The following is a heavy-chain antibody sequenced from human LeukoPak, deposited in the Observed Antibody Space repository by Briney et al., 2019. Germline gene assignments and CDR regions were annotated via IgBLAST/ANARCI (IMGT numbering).Heavy chain of an antibody. D-gene: IGHD6-13*01. CDR3: ARLSSTRAKKFDY. CDR1: GGSISSGGYY. J-gene: IGHJ4*02. CDR2: IYYSGST. V-gene: IGHV4-31*03. Sequence: PSETLSLTCTVSGGSISSGGYYWSWIRQHPGKGLEWIGYIYYSGSTYYNPSLKSRVTISVDTSKNQFSLKLSSVTAADTAVYYCARLSSTRAKKFDYWGQGTLVTVSS.